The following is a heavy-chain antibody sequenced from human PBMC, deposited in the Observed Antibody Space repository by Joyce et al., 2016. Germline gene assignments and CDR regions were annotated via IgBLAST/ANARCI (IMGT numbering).Heavy chain of an antibody. CDR2: INPCGSSA. Sequence: EVQLVESGGGLVQPGGSLRLPCAASGFSFSGYWIPWVRQAPGKGMVCVSRINPCGSSARFADSGKGRLTISRDNAKNTLYLQMNSLRAEDTDVYYCVRGISARPGGPNWFDPWGQGTLVTVSS. CDR1: GFSFSGYW. D-gene: IGHD6-6*01. V-gene: IGHV3-74*01. J-gene: IGHJ5*02. CDR3: VRGISARPGGPNWFDP.